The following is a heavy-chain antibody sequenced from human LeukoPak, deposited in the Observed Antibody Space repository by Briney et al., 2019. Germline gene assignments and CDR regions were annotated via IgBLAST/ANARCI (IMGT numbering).Heavy chain of an antibody. V-gene: IGHV4-34*01. CDR1: VGSFSGYY. D-gene: IGHD1-1*01. CDR2: INHIGST. CDR3: ATQRDGYFDL. J-gene: IGHJ2*01. Sequence: PSETLSLTCAVYVGSFSGYYWSWIRQTPGKGLEWIGEINHIGSTSYNPSLKSRVTVSVLTSTNQFSLKLSSVSAADTAVYYCATQRDGYFDLWGRGTLVTVSS.